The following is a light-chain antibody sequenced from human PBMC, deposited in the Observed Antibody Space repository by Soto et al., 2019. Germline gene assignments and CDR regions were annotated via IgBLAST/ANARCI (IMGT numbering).Light chain of an antibody. J-gene: IGKJ1*01. CDR1: QRINNW. CDR2: QES. V-gene: IGKV1-5*03. Sequence: DIQMTQSPSTLAASAGDRVTITCRASQRINNWLAWYQQKPGKAPKLLIYQESTLQSGVPPRFSGSGFGTEFTLTISNLQLEDFAMYYCQQYNSHWSWTFGQGTKVKI. CDR3: QQYNSHWSWT.